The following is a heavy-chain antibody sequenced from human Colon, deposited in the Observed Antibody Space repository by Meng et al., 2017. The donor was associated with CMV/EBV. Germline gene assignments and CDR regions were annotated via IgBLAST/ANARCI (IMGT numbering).Heavy chain of an antibody. D-gene: IGHD3-10*01. CDR2: FYYSGTT. J-gene: IGHJ6*02. V-gene: IGHV4-39*07. CDR1: GGSIDTRRYY. Sequence: GSLRLSCAVSGGSIDTRRYYWSWIRQPPGKGPEWIGSFYYSGTTYYSPSLKRRVTILVDTSKNQFSLKLRSVTAADTAVYYCARGLWFGGYAMDVWGQGTTVTVSS. CDR3: ARGLWFGGYAMDV.